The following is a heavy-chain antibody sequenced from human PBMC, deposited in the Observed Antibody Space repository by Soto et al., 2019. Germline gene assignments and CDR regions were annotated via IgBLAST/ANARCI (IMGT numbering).Heavy chain of an antibody. V-gene: IGHV4-59*08. J-gene: IGHJ5*02. Sequence: SETLSLTCTVSGGSISSYYWSWIRQPPGKGLEWIGYIYYSGSTNYNPSLKSRVTISVDTSKNQFSLKLSSVTAADTAVYYCASSNWNDVYWFDPWGQGTLVTVSS. CDR3: ASSNWNDVYWFDP. CDR2: IYYSGST. D-gene: IGHD1-1*01. CDR1: GGSISSYY.